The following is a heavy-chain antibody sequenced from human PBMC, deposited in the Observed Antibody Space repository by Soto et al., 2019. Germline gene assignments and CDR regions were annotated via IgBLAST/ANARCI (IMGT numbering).Heavy chain of an antibody. Sequence: QVQLVQSGAEVKKPGASVKVSCKASGYTFTGYYMHWVRQAPGQVLEWMGWINTNSVGTNYAQKFQGWVTMTRDTSISTAYMELSRMRSDDTAVYYCARDRAMSTHTLSYVYYYYGMDVWGQGTTVTVSS. CDR2: INTNSVGT. CDR1: GYTFTGYY. J-gene: IGHJ6*02. CDR3: ARDRAMSTHTLSYVYYYYGMDV. V-gene: IGHV1-2*04. D-gene: IGHD2-2*01.